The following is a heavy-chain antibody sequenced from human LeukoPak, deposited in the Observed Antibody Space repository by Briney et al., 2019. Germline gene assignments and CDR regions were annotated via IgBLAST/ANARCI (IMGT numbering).Heavy chain of an antibody. CDR1: GGSISGYY. Sequence: PSETLSLTCTVSGGSISGYYWTWIRQTPGKELEWIGFVASSGTSNYNPSLKSRVSISIDTSKNQFSLALTSVTPADTAVYYCARVVRGVVTSNWFDPWGQGTLVSVSS. CDR2: VASSGTS. V-gene: IGHV4-59*01. CDR3: ARVVRGVVTSNWFDP. D-gene: IGHD2-21*02. J-gene: IGHJ5*02.